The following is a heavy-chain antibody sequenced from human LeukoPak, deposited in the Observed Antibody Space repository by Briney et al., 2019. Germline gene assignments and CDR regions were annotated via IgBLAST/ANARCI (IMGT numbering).Heavy chain of an antibody. D-gene: IGHD3-22*01. Sequence: PGGSLRLSCAASGFTFSSYAMSWVRQAPGKGLEWVSAISGSGGSTYYADSVKGRFTISRDNSKNTLYLQMNSLRAEDTAVYYCAKFPTYYYDSSGSHFDYWGQGTLATVSS. CDR2: ISGSGGST. V-gene: IGHV3-23*01. CDR3: AKFPTYYYDSSGSHFDY. CDR1: GFTFSSYA. J-gene: IGHJ4*02.